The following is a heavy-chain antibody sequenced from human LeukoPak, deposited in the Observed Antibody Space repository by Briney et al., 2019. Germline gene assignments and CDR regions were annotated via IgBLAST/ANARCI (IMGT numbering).Heavy chain of an antibody. J-gene: IGHJ3*02. V-gene: IGHV3-21*01. CDR2: ISSSSNYI. Sequence: PGGSLRLSCAASGFTFSTYNMNWVRQAPGKGLEWVSSISSSSNYIYYADSVKGRFTISRDNAKNSRYLQMNSLRVEDTDVYYCARDVGASAPDAFDIWGQGTMVTVSS. CDR3: ARDVGASAPDAFDI. D-gene: IGHD1-26*01. CDR1: GFTFSTYN.